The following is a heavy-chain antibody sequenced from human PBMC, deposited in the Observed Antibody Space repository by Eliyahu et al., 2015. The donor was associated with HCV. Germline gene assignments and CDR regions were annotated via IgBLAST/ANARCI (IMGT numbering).Heavy chain of an antibody. D-gene: IGHD1-7*01. Sequence: EVQLLESGGGLVQPGGSLRLSCAASGFTFSSYAMSWVRQAPGKGLXWVSAISGSGGSTYYADSVKGRFTISRDNSKNTLYLQMNSLRAEDTAVYYCAKDLLFFPPMYNWNWVSVDYWGQGTLVTVSS. CDR1: GFTFSSYA. V-gene: IGHV3-23*01. J-gene: IGHJ4*02. CDR3: AKDLLFFPPMYNWNWVSVDY. CDR2: ISGSGGST.